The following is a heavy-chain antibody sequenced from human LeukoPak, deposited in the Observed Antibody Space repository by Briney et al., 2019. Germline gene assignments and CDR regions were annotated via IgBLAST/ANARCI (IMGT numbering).Heavy chain of an antibody. CDR1: GGSISSYY. Sequence: SETLSLTCTVSGGSISSYYWSWTRQPPGKGLEWIGYIYHTGSAAYNPSLKNRVTMSVDTSKNQFTLKLSSVTAADTAVYYCARWFCVTDTCLHMDVWGKGTTVTVSS. CDR3: ARWFCVTDTCLHMDV. CDR2: IYHTGSA. V-gene: IGHV4-59*08. D-gene: IGHD3-22*01. J-gene: IGHJ6*03.